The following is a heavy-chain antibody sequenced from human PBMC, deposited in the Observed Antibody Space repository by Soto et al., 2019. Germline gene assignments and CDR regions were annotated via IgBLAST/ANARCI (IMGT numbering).Heavy chain of an antibody. D-gene: IGHD3-10*01. CDR2: ISYDGNDE. Sequence: QVELVESGGGVVQPGASLRLSCVASGFTFSDFPLHWVRRAPGKGLEWVAVISYDGNDESYSDSVKGRFTISRDNSKTTVYLQMNSLRADDMAVYHCARDMRHDYASGRLDYLGQGTPVTVSS. CDR1: GFTFSDFP. CDR3: ARDMRHDYASGRLDY. V-gene: IGHV3-30-3*01. J-gene: IGHJ4*02.